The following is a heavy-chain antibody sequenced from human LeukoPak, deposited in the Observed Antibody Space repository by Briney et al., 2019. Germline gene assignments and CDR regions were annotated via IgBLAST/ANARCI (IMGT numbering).Heavy chain of an antibody. J-gene: IGHJ4*02. Sequence: GTLSLTCAVSAASITSSKWWSWVRQAPGKGLEWVSYIRSSSSTIHYADSVKGRFTISRDNAKNSLYLQMNSLRDEDTAVYYCARGLLGRGGGSFDYWGQGTLVTVSS. CDR3: ARGLLGRGGGSFDY. D-gene: IGHD3-16*01. CDR2: IRSSSSTI. CDR1: AASITSSKW. V-gene: IGHV3-48*02.